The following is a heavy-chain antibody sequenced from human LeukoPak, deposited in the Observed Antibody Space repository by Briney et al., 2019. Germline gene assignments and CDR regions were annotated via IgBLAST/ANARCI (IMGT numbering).Heavy chain of an antibody. J-gene: IGHJ3*02. Sequence: GGSLRLSCVGSGFTFSNAWMSWVRQAPGKGLEWVGRIKSKPDGGTTEYAAPVKDRFAISRDDSKNTLYLQMSGLKTEDTAVYYCTTEPDFEMDNWGQGTKVTVSS. CDR2: IKSKPDGGTT. D-gene: IGHD3-3*01. CDR3: TTEPDFEMDN. V-gene: IGHV3-15*01. CDR1: GFTFSNAW.